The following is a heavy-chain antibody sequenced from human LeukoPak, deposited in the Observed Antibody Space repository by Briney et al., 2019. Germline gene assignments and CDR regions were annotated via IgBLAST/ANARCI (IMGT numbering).Heavy chain of an antibody. V-gene: IGHV3-15*07. Sequence: PGGSLRLSCAASGFTFSNAWMNWVRQAPGKGLEWVGRIKSKTDGGTTDYAAPVKGRFTISRDDSKNTLYLQMNSLKTEDTAVYYCTTYYDFWSGYDFDYWGQGTLVTVSS. J-gene: IGHJ4*02. CDR3: TTYYDFWSGYDFDY. CDR2: IKSKTDGGTT. D-gene: IGHD3-3*01. CDR1: GFTFSNAW.